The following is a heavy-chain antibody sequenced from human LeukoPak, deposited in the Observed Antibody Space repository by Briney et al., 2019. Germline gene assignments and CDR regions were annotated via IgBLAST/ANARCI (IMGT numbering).Heavy chain of an antibody. CDR1: GFTVSSNS. D-gene: IGHD6-13*01. J-gene: IGHJ3*02. V-gene: IGHV3-23*01. Sequence: GGSLRLSCTVSGFTVSSNSMSWVRQAPGKGLEWVSAISGSGGSTYYADSVKGRFTISRDNSKNTLYLQMNSLRAEDTAVYYCAKVDDSSSWYRGPHAFDIWGQGTMVTVSS. CDR3: AKVDDSSSWYRGPHAFDI. CDR2: ISGSGGST.